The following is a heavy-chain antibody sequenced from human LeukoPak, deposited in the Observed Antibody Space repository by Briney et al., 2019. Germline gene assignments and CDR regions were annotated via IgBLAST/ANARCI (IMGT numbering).Heavy chain of an antibody. CDR1: GGSISSLY. V-gene: IGHV4-4*07. J-gene: IGHJ3*02. Sequence: SETLSLTCTVSGGSISSLYWSWIRQPAGKGLEWIGRVYATGSTNYNPSLKSRVTMSVDTSKNQFSLKLSSVTAADTVVYYCARGPGTSSSYAFDIWGQGTMVTVSS. CDR3: ARGPGTSSSYAFDI. CDR2: VYATGST. D-gene: IGHD2-8*01.